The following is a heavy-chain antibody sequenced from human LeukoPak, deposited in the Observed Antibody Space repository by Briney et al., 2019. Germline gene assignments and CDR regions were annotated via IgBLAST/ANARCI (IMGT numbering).Heavy chain of an antibody. Sequence: ASVKVSCKASGYTFTHYGISWVRQAPGQGLEWMGWINPFNGNTEYLQKPQGRVTMTKDTSTSTAYMELSSLRHDDTAVYYCARGSPDDFWGQGTLVTVSS. D-gene: IGHD3-10*01. V-gene: IGHV1-18*01. CDR1: GYTFTHYG. CDR2: INPFNGNT. CDR3: ARGSPDDF. J-gene: IGHJ4*02.